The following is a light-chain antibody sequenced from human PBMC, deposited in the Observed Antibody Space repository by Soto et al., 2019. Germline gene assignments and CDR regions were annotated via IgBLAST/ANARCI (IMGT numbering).Light chain of an antibody. Sequence: EIVLTQSPGTLSLSPGERATPSCRTSQSVSSSYLAWYQQKPGQAPRLLIYGASSRATGIPDRFSGSGSGTDFTLTISRLEPEDFAVYYCQQYGRSWWTFGQGTKVEIK. J-gene: IGKJ1*01. CDR2: GAS. CDR1: QSVSSSY. CDR3: QQYGRSWWT. V-gene: IGKV3-20*01.